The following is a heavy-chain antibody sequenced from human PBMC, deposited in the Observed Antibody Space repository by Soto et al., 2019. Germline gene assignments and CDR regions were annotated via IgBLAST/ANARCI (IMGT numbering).Heavy chain of an antibody. Sequence: GGSLRLSYTDSGITYSNYGMHWVRQAPGKGLEWGAAISYDGSNKYYADYVRGRFTISRDNSKSTVYLQMNSLRAEDKAIYYLAKDTINNVANDYSFFHNGGRGALVAFSS. CDR2: ISYDGSNK. D-gene: IGHD3-16*01. V-gene: IGHV3-30*18. CDR1: GITYSNYG. J-gene: IGHJ4*02. CDR3: AKDTINNVANDYSFFHN.